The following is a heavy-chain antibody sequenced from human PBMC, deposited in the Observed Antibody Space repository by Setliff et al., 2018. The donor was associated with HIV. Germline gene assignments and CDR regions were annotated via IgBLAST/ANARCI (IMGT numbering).Heavy chain of an antibody. V-gene: IGHV3-23*01. CDR2: IGRTPGTI. Sequence: GESLRLSCEASGFTFNNHAMTWVRQAPGKGLEWVSAIGRTPGTIYYADSVKGRFAISRDNSMNTLSLQMNSLRAEDAAVYYCGIRISISVIWTFDYWGQGMLVTVS. CDR1: GFTFNNHA. CDR3: GIRISISVIWTFDY. D-gene: IGHD3-3*01. J-gene: IGHJ4*02.